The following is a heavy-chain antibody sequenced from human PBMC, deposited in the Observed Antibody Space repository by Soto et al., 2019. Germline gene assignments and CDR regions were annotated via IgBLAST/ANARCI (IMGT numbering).Heavy chain of an antibody. J-gene: IGHJ4*02. D-gene: IGHD6-13*01. CDR3: AKDGGGLAAAAVRPLGASDC. V-gene: IGHV3-23*01. CDR2: ISGSGVTT. CDR1: GFTFSNYA. Sequence: EVQLLESGGGLVQPGGSLRLSCAASGFTFSNYAMTWVRQAPGKGLEWVSAISGSGVTTYYADSVKGRFTISRDNSKNTLYLQMNSLRVEDTALYYCAKDGGGLAAAAVRPLGASDCWGQGTLVTVSS.